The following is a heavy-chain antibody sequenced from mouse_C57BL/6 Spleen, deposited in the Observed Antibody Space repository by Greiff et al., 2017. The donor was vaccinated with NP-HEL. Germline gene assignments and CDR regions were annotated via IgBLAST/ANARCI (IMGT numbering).Heavy chain of an antibody. D-gene: IGHD1-1*01. J-gene: IGHJ2*01. V-gene: IGHV1-15*01. CDR3: TRGYYYGY. CDR2: IDPETGGT. CDR1: GYTFTDYE. Sequence: QVQLKESGAELVRPGASVTLSCKASGYTFTDYEMHWVKQTPVHGLEWIGAIDPETGGTAYNQKFKGKAILTADKSSSTAYMELRSLTSEDSAVYYCTRGYYYGYWGQGTTLTVSS.